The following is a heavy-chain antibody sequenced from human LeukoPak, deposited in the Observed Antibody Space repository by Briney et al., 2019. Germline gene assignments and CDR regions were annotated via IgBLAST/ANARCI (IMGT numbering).Heavy chain of an antibody. CDR3: ARGHYCSGGSCYSYDSSGYRRPYYYYYMDV. D-gene: IGHD2-15*01. CDR1: GGTFSSYA. Sequence: ASVKVSCKASGGTFSSYAISWVRQAPGQGLEWMGRIIPIFGTANYAQKFQGRVTITTDESTSTACMELSSLRSEDTAVYYCARGHYCSGGSCYSYDSSGYRRPYYYYYMDVWGKGTTVTVSS. CDR2: IIPIFGTA. V-gene: IGHV1-69*05. J-gene: IGHJ6*03.